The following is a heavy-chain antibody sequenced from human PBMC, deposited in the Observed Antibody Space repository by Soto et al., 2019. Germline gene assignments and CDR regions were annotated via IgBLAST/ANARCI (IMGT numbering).Heavy chain of an antibody. CDR2: IYWDGDK. J-gene: IGHJ2*01. V-gene: IGHV2-5*02. CDR1: GFSLRTSGVG. CDR3: VYSGDWKRQYRRESWYFDL. D-gene: IGHD1-1*01. Sequence: QITLKESGPTLVKPTQTLTLTCTFSGFSLRTSGVGVGWIRQPPGKALEWLALIYWDGDKRNSPFLKNRLTITKDSSKNQLVRTMTNMDPADTATYYCVYSGDWKRQYRRESWYFDLWGRGTLVTVSS.